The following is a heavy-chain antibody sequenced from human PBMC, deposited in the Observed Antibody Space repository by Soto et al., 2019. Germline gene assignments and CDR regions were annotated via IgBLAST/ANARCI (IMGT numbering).Heavy chain of an antibody. Sequence: EVQLVESGGGLVQPGGSLRLSCAASGFTFTNYWMSWVRQAPGKGLEWVATIKDDGSDKYYVDSVKGRFTISRDKAKNSLFLQVNSLRVEDTAVYYCASGMTTYVFWGQGALVTVSS. CDR1: GFTFTNYW. J-gene: IGHJ1*01. CDR2: IKDDGSDK. V-gene: IGHV3-7*01. D-gene: IGHD4-17*01. CDR3: ASGMTTYVF.